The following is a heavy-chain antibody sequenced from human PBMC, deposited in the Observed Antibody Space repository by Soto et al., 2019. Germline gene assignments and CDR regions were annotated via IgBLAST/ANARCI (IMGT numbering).Heavy chain of an antibody. CDR3: AKDFWSAYYYYGMDV. D-gene: IGHD3-3*01. Sequence: QPGGSLKLSCAASGFTFSIYAMSWVRQAPGKGLEWVSAISGSGGSTYYADSVKGRFTISRDNSKNTLYLQMNSLRAEDTAVYYCAKDFWSAYYYYGMDVWGQGTTVTAP. J-gene: IGHJ6*02. V-gene: IGHV3-23*01. CDR1: GFTFSIYA. CDR2: ISGSGGST.